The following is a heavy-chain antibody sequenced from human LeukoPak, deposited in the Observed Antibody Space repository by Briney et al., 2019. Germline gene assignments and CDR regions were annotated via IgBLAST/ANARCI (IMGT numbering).Heavy chain of an antibody. D-gene: IGHD3-10*01. CDR1: GFTFSSYS. J-gene: IGHJ6*04. V-gene: IGHV3-21*01. CDR3: ARDFQVWFGEAYGMDV. CDR2: ISSSSSYI. Sequence: GGSLRLSWAASGFTFSSYSMNWVRQAPGKGLEWVSSISSSSSYIYYADSVKGRFTISRDNAKNSLYLQMNSLRAEDTAVYYCARDFQVWFGEAYGMDVWGKGTTVTVSS.